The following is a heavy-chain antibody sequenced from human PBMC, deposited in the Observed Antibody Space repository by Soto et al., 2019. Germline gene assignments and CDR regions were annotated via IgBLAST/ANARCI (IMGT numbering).Heavy chain of an antibody. Sequence: GGSLRLSCAASGFTFSSYGMHWVRQAPGKGLEWVAVIWYDGSNKYSADSVKGRFTISRDNSNNTLYLQMNSLRAEDTAFYYCARDQSSYFDYWGQGTLVTVSS. CDR2: IWYDGSNK. V-gene: IGHV3-33*01. CDR3: ARDQSSYFDY. CDR1: GFTFSSYG. J-gene: IGHJ4*02.